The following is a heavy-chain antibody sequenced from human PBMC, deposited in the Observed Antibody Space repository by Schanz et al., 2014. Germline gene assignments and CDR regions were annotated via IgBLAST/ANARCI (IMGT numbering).Heavy chain of an antibody. V-gene: IGHV3-23*04. CDR2: IGGSGGST. D-gene: IGHD1-26*01. J-gene: IGHJ4*02. CDR3: ARGGATRFDY. Sequence: EVQLVESGGGLVQPGGSLTLSCAASGFTFSSYLMSWVRQAPGKGLEWVSGIGGSGGSTDYADSVKGRFTISRDNSKNTVHLQMNSLRDEDTAVYYCARGGATRFDYWGQGTLVTVSS. CDR1: GFTFSSYL.